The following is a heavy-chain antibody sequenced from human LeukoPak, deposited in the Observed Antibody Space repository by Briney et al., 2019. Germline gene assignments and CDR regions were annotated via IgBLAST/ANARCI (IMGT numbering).Heavy chain of an antibody. V-gene: IGHV1-69*05. CDR1: GGTFSSYA. CDR2: IIPIFGTA. D-gene: IGHD2-8*01. J-gene: IGHJ5*02. Sequence: GASVKVSCKASGGTFSSYAISWVQQAPGQGLEWMGGIIPIFGTANYAQKFQGRVTITTDESTSTAYMELSSLRSEDTAVYYCARSYLVFNWFDPWGQGTLVTVSS. CDR3: ARSYLVFNWFDP.